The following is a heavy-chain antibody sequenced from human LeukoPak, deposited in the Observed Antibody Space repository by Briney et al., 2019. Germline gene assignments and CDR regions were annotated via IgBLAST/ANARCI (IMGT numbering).Heavy chain of an antibody. CDR2: ISGYNGNT. J-gene: IGHJ4*02. CDR3: ARDSGDYYDSSGRFDY. CDR1: DYTFTSYG. Sequence: ASVKVSCKASDYTFTSYGISWVRQAPGQGLEWMGWISGYNGNTNYAQKLQGRVTMTTDTSTSTAYMELRSLRSDDTDVYYCARDSGDYYDSSGRFDYWGQGTLVTVSS. V-gene: IGHV1-18*01. D-gene: IGHD3-22*01.